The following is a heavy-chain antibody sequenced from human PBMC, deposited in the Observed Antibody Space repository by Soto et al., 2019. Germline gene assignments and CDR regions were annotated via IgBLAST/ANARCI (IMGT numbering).Heavy chain of an antibody. J-gene: IGHJ4*02. CDR2: IYYSGST. D-gene: IGHD6-6*01. V-gene: IGHV4-39*01. CDR3: ARLIAARIWFDY. CDR1: GGSISSSSYY. Sequence: QLQLQESGPGLVKPSETLSLTCTVSGGSISSSSYYWGWIRQPPGKGLEWIGSIYYSGSTYYNPSLKSRVTISVDTSKNQFSLKLSSVTAADTAVYYCARLIAARIWFDYWGQGTLVTVSS.